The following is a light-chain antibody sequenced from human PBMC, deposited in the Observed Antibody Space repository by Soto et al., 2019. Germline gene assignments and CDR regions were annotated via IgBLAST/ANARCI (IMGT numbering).Light chain of an antibody. Sequence: IMLTQSPATLSLSPGERATLSGRASQSVSSYLAWYQQKPGQAPRLLIYDASNRATGIPARFSGSGSGTDFTLTISSLEPEDFAVYYCQQRSNWPTFGQGTKVDI. J-gene: IGKJ1*01. CDR1: QSVSSY. CDR3: QQRSNWPT. CDR2: DAS. V-gene: IGKV3-11*01.